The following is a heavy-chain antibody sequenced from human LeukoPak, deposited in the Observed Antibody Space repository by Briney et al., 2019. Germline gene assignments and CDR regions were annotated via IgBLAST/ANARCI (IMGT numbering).Heavy chain of an antibody. D-gene: IGHD6-19*01. V-gene: IGHV4-59*01. CDR1: GGSISSYY. CDR3: ARDREIAVAGTGLDY. J-gene: IGHJ4*02. CDR2: IYYSGST. Sequence: SETLSLTCTVSGGSISSYYWSWIRQPPGKGLEWIGYIYYSGSTNYNPSLKSRVTISVDTSKNQFSLKLSSVTAADTAVYYCARDREIAVAGTGLDYWGQGTLVTVSS.